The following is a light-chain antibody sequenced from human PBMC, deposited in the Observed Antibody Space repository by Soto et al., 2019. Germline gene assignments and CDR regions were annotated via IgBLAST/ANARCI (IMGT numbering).Light chain of an antibody. J-gene: IGLJ1*01. CDR1: SSNIGAGYD. Sequence: QSVLTQPPSVSGAPGQRVTISCTGSSSNIGAGYDVHWYQQLPGTAPKLLIYGNNNRPSGVPDRFSGSKSGTSASLAITGLQAEYEAEYYCQSYDSSLNNYVFGTGTKLTVL. V-gene: IGLV1-40*01. CDR2: GNN. CDR3: QSYDSSLNNYV.